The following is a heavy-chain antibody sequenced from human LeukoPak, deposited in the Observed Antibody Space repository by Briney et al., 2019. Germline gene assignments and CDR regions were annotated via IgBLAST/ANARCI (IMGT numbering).Heavy chain of an antibody. J-gene: IGHJ5*02. Sequence: GASLQISCKASGYSFGNYWIAWMRQLPGKGLEWMGFIYPGDSSTRYSPPFQGQVTISADTSIRSAYLQWSSLKASDTAMYYCARIMVDSGTWFDPWGQGTLVTVSS. D-gene: IGHD6-13*01. CDR3: ARIMVDSGTWFDP. CDR2: IYPGDSST. V-gene: IGHV5-51*01. CDR1: GYSFGNYW.